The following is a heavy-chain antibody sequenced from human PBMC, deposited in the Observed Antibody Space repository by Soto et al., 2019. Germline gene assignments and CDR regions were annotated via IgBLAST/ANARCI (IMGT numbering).Heavy chain of an antibody. CDR2: INHSGST. CDR3: ARHLAGENFDY. V-gene: IGHV4-34*01. D-gene: IGHD3-10*01. Sequence: SETLSLTCAVYGGSFSGYYWSWIRQPPGKGLEWIGEINHSGSTNYNPSLKSRVTISVDTSKNQFSLKLSSVTAADTAVYYCARHLAGENFDYWGQGTLVTVSS. CDR1: GGSFSGYY. J-gene: IGHJ4*02.